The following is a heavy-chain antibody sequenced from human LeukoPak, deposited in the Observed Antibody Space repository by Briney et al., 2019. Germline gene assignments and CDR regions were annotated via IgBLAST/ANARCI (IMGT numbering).Heavy chain of an antibody. CDR1: EFTFSNAW. Sequence: GGSLRLSCAASEFTFSNAWMSWVRQAPGKGLEWVGRIKSKTDGGTTDYAAPVKGRFTISRDDSKNTLYLQMNSLKTEDTAVYYCTTDRYYYDSSGYYYYYWGQGTLVTVSS. CDR3: TTDRYYYDSSGYYYYY. D-gene: IGHD3-22*01. J-gene: IGHJ4*02. CDR2: IKSKTDGGTT. V-gene: IGHV3-15*01.